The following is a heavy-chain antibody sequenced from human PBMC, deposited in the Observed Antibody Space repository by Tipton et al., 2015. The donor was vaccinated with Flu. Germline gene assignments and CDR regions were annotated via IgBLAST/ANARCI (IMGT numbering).Heavy chain of an antibody. CDR2: IYYSGST. Sequence: TLSLTCAVSGDSISSDFCWGWIRQPPGEGLEWIGYIYYSGSTYYNPSLKSRVTISVDTSENQFSLKLSSVTAADTAMYYCARVPAYPTQNWYFGLWGRGTLVTVSS. CDR1: GDSISSDFC. CDR3: ARVPAYPTQNWYFGL. V-gene: IGHV4-28*03. D-gene: IGHD3-16*01. J-gene: IGHJ2*01.